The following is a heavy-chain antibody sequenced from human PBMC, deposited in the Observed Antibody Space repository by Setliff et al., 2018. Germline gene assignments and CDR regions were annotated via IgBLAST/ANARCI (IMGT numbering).Heavy chain of an antibody. CDR2: XXXXXXX. CDR3: AKIKXXGGSFDI. CDR1: GDSISNYY. Sequence: PSETLSLTCTVSGDSISNYYWSWXRQPPGXXXXXXXXXXXXXXXXXXXXXKSXXXXSVDTSNNQFSLNLNSVSAADTAVYYCAKIKXXGGSFDIWGQGTMVTVSS. D-gene: IGHD3-16*01. V-gene: IGHV4-4*09. J-gene: IGHJ3*02.